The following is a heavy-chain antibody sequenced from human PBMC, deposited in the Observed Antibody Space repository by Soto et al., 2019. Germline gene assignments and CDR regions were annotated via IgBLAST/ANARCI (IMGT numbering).Heavy chain of an antibody. D-gene: IGHD1-20*01. CDR2: IGSRSDI. CDR3: EREYNAWPLAYGLDV. Sequence: GGSLRLSCVGSGFTFSNYSINWVRQAPGKGLEWVSSIGSRSDIYYADSVKGRFTISRDNAENSVSLQMNSLRAEDTAVYYCEREYNAWPLAYGLDVWGQGTTVTVSS. V-gene: IGHV3-21*01. CDR1: GFTFSNYS. J-gene: IGHJ6*02.